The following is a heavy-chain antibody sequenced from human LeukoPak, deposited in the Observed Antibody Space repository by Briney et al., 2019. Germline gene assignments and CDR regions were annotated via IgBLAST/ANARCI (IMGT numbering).Heavy chain of an antibody. J-gene: IGHJ4*02. V-gene: IGHV3-48*03. CDR1: GFTFSSYE. CDR3: ARDIYDSSGYPRPGDY. Sequence: GGSLRLSCAASGFTFSSYEMNWVRQAPGKGLEWVSYTSSSGSTIYYADSVKGRFTISRDNAKNSLYLQMNSLRAEDTAVYYCARDIYDSSGYPRPGDYWGQGTLVTVSS. D-gene: IGHD3-22*01. CDR2: TSSSGSTI.